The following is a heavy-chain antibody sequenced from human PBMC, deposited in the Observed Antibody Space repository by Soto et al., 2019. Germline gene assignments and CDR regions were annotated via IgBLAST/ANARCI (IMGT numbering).Heavy chain of an antibody. V-gene: IGHV3-74*01. J-gene: IGHJ6*02. CDR1: GFTFSIYW. CDR3: AREYYDFWSGPYGMDV. Sequence: GGSLRLSCAASGFTFSIYWMHWVRQAPGKRLVWVSRINSDGSSTSYADSVKGRFTISRDNAKNTLYLQMNSLRAEDTAVYYCAREYYDFWSGPYGMDVWGQGTTVTVSS. CDR2: INSDGSST. D-gene: IGHD3-3*01.